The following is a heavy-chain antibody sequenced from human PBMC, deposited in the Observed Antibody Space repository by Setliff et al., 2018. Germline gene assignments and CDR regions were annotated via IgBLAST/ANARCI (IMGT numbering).Heavy chain of an antibody. V-gene: IGHV4-34*01. CDR2: IDHSGRT. D-gene: IGHD2-15*01. CDR3: ARYGGGHFWFFGL. Sequence: SETLSLTCAVYGGSLSGYYWTWIRRPPGKGLEWIGEIDHSGRTNYNPSLRSRVTISLDTSKQRFSLNLISVTAADTAVYYCARYGGGHFWFFGLWGRGTLVTVSS. CDR1: GGSLSGYY. J-gene: IGHJ2*01.